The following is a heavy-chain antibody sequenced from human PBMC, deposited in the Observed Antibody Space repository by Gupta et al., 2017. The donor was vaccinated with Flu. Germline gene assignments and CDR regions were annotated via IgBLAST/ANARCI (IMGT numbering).Heavy chain of an antibody. V-gene: IGHV1-18*01. D-gene: IGHD6-19*01. CDR2: MSAYNGHT. Sequence: QVQLVQSGAEMKRPGASVKVSCKASGYTFITYGISWVRQAPGQGLEWMGWMSAYNGHTSYAKKVQDRVTMTRDTSTDTAYMELRSLRSDDTAVYYCERDPGVAVAGLSFDDGGQGTLVTVSS. CDR3: ERDPGVAVAGLSFDD. J-gene: IGHJ4*02. CDR1: GYTFITYG.